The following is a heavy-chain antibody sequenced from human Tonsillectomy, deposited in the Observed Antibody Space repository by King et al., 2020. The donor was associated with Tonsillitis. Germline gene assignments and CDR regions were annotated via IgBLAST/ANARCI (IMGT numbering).Heavy chain of an antibody. CDR2: IYPGDSDT. D-gene: IGHD2-8*02. Sequence: VQLVESGAEVKKPGQSLKISCQASGYSFSNSWIGWVRQMPGKGLEWMGIIYPGDSDTKYSPSFQGHVTISADRSVSTAYLQWSSLTASDTAIYYCARGSGFTLLVAVLADTFAIWGQGTRVTVS. CDR3: ARGSGFTLLVAVLADTFAI. J-gene: IGHJ3*02. V-gene: IGHV5-51*01. CDR1: GYSFSNSW.